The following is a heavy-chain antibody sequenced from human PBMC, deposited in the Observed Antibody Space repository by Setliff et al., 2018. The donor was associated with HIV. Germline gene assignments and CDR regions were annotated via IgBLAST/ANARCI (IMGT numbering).Heavy chain of an antibody. Sequence: SETLSLTCSVSGYSISSGYYWGWIRQSPGKGLEWIGSISYSGSTNYNPSLKSRVTISVDTSRNEFSLKLSSVTAADTAVYYCATDPTSYCTGGNCHSGRFASWGQGTLVTVSS. CDR3: ATDPTSYCTGGNCHSGRFAS. J-gene: IGHJ4*02. D-gene: IGHD2-15*01. CDR2: ISYSGST. V-gene: IGHV4-38-2*02. CDR1: GYSISSGYY.